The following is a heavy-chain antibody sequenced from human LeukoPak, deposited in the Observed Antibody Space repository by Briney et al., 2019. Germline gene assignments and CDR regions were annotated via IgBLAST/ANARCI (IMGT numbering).Heavy chain of an antibody. J-gene: IGHJ6*02. CDR1: GGSFSGYY. V-gene: IGHV4-34*01. CDR3: ARARSGSSYYYGMDV. CDR2: INHSGST. Sequence: SETLSLTCAVYGGSFSGYYWSWIRQPPGKGLEWIGEINHSGSTNYNPSLKSRVTISVDTSKNQFSLKLSSVTAADTAAYYCARARSGSSYYYGMDVWGQGTTVTVSS. D-gene: IGHD3-10*01.